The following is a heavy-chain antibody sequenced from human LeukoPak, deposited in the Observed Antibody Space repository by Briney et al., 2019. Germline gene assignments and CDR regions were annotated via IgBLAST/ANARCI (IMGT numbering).Heavy chain of an antibody. CDR2: ITSYRRTT. V-gene: IGHV3-48*01. J-gene: IGHJ6*03. D-gene: IGHD6-13*01. CDR1: GFTFSNYA. CDR3: ARQLGYYYYMDV. Sequence: GGSLSLSCEASGFTFSNYAMNWVRHTPGKGLEWVSSITSYRRTTYYADSVKGRFTISRDNAKNSLYLQMNSLRAEDTAVYYCARQLGYYYYMDVWGKGTTVTVSS.